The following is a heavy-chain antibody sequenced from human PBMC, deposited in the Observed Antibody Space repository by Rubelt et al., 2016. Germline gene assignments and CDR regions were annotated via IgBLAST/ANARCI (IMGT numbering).Heavy chain of an antibody. CDR1: GYTFTSYA. CDR3: ARAQRIRLLMVYAPTFDY. CDR2: INAGNGNT. J-gene: IGHJ4*02. D-gene: IGHD2-8*01. V-gene: IGHV1-3*01. Sequence: QVQLVQSGAEVKKPGASVKVSCKASGYTFTSYAMHWVRQAPGQRLEWMGWINAGNGNTKYSQKFQGRGIITRDTSASAAYRELSSLRSEDTAVYYCARAQRIRLLMVYAPTFDYWGQGTLVTVSS.